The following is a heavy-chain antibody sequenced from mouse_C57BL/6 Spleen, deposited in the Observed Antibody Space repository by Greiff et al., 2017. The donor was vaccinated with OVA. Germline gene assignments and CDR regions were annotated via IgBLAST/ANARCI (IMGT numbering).Heavy chain of an antibody. CDR3: SRHEEGIVTTYFDY. J-gene: IGHJ2*01. CDR1: GYTFTEYT. D-gene: IGHD2-5*01. CDR2: FYPGSGSI. V-gene: IGHV1-62-2*01. Sequence: VQLQQSGAELVKPGASVKLSCKASGYTFTEYTIHWVKQRSGKGLEWIGWFYPGSGSIKYNEKFKDKATLTVDKSSSTVYMEFSRLTSEDSAVYFCSRHEEGIVTTYFDYWGQGTTLTVSS.